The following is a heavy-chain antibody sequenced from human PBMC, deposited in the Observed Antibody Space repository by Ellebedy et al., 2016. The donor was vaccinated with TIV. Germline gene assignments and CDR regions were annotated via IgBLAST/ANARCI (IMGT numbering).Heavy chain of an antibody. D-gene: IGHD1-26*01. J-gene: IGHJ4*02. V-gene: IGHV1-2*02. CDR2: INPNSGDT. Sequence: ASVKVSCKASGYTFTGSNLHWVRQAPGQGLEWMGWINPNSGDTNYAQNFQGRVTMTRDTSISSAYMDLSRLRSDDTAVYFCARGRGSYSEDYWGQGTLVTVSS. CDR3: ARGRGSYSEDY. CDR1: GYTFTGSN.